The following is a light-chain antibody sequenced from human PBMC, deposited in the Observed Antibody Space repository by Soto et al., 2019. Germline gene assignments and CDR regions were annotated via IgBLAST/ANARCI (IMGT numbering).Light chain of an antibody. V-gene: IGKV1-27*01. J-gene: IGKJ4*01. CDR1: QGIINY. CDR3: QQYHSVPFN. CDR2: AAS. Sequence: DIQMTQSPSSLSASVGDRVTITCRASQGIINYLAWYQQKPGKVPKLLIDAASTLQSAVPSRFSGGGSGTVYSLAIITPPTEAGATSSLQQYHSVPFNFGRGTQVEIK.